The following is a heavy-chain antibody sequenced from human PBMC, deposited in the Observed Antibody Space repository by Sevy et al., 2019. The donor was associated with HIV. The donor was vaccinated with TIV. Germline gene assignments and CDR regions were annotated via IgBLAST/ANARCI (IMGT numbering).Heavy chain of an antibody. CDR3: ARDGGFSIKWYPLY. V-gene: IGHV3-30-3*01. Sequence: GGSLRLSCAASGFAFSSHAMHWVRQAPGKGPEWVATISYEGSETFYAASVEGRFTISRYNSKNMLSLQINSLRPEDTAVYYCARDGGFSIKWYPLYWGHGTLVTVSS. CDR2: ISYEGSET. CDR1: GFAFSSHA. D-gene: IGHD3-3*02. J-gene: IGHJ4*01.